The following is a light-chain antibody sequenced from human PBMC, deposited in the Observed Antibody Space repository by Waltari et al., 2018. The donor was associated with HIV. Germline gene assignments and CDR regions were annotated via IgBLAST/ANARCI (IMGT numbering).Light chain of an antibody. CDR2: RNN. CDR1: RSNIGSNY. Sequence: QSVLTQPPSASGSPGQRVTISCSGSRSNIGSNYVYWYPPPPGTATKLLLPRNNPRPSGVPDRFSGSKSGTSASLAIGELRSEDEATYYCAAWDGGRNGSFGGGTKVTVL. J-gene: IGLJ2*01. V-gene: IGLV1-47*01. CDR3: AAWDGGRNGS.